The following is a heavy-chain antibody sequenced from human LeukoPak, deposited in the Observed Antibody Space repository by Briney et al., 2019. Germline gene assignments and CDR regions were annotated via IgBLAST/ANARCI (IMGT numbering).Heavy chain of an antibody. V-gene: IGHV4-61*09. CDR3: ARADTYYYYMDV. J-gene: IGHJ6*03. CDR2: IYRSGST. CDR1: GGSISSGSYY. Sequence: PSQTLSLTCTVSGGSISSGSYYWSWIRQPAGKRLEWIGHIYRSGSTNYNPSLKSRVTISVDTSKNQFSLKLSSVTAADTAVYYCARADTYYYYMDVWGKGTTVTVSS.